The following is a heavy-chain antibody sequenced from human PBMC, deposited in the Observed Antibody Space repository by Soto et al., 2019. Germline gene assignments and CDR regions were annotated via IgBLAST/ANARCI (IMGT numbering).Heavy chain of an antibody. CDR1: GVSINSYY. V-gene: IGHV4-59*08. Sequence: ATLSLTCAGSGVSINSYYWSWIRQPPGKALEWIGYIYYSGSTNYNPSLKSRVTISVDTSKNQFSLKLSSVTAADTAVYYCARGGWRHIDYWGQGTLVTVSS. CDR3: ARGGWRHIDY. CDR2: IYYSGST. J-gene: IGHJ4*02. D-gene: IGHD3-3*01.